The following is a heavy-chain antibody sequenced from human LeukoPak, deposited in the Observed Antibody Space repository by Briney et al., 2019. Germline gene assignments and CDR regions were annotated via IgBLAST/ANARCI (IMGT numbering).Heavy chain of an antibody. V-gene: IGHV1-24*01. D-gene: IGHD5-24*01. CDR1: GYTLTELS. J-gene: IGHJ6*02. CDR2: FDPEDGET. Sequence: RASVKVSCKVSGYTLTELSMHWVRQAPGKGLEWMGGFDPEDGETIYAQKFQGRVTMTEDTSTDTAYMELSSLRSEDTAVYYCARASGRDGYNWGAYYYYGMDVWGQGTTVTVSS. CDR3: ARASGRDGYNWGAYYYYGMDV.